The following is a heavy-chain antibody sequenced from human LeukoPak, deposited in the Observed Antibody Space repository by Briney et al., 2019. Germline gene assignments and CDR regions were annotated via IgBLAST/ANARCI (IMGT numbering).Heavy chain of an antibody. CDR2: ISYDGSNK. V-gene: IGHV3-30-3*01. CDR1: GFTFSSYA. D-gene: IGHD1-26*01. CDR3: ARDPSGSYSAEYFQH. J-gene: IGHJ1*01. Sequence: GGSLRLSCAASGFTFSSYAMHWVRQAPGKGLEWVAVISYDGSNKYYADSVKGRFTISRDNAKNSLYLQMNSLRAEDTAVYYCARDPSGSYSAEYFQHWGQGTLVTVSS.